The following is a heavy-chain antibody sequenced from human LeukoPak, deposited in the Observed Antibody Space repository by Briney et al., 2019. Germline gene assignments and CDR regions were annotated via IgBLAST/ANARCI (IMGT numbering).Heavy chain of an antibody. CDR3: ARDLYSLGFDNWFDP. CDR2: ISYDGSNK. Sequence: HPGGSLRLSCAASGFTFSSYAMHWFRQAPGKGLEWVAVISYDGSNKYYEDSVKGRFTISRDNSKNTLYLQMNSLRAEDTAVYYCARDLYSLGFDNWFDPWGQGTLVTVSS. V-gene: IGHV3-30-3*01. J-gene: IGHJ5*02. CDR1: GFTFSSYA. D-gene: IGHD6-13*01.